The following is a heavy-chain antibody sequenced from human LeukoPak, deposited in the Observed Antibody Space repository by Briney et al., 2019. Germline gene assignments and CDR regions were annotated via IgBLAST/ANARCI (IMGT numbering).Heavy chain of an antibody. Sequence: ASVKVSCKASGYTFTGYYMHWVRQAPGQGLEWMGWINPNSGGTNYAQKFQGRVTMTTDTSTSTAYMELRSLRSDDTAVYYCARDGGALEYSDYWGQGTLVTVSS. J-gene: IGHJ4*02. CDR1: GYTFTGYY. V-gene: IGHV1-2*02. D-gene: IGHD1-1*01. CDR2: INPNSGGT. CDR3: ARDGGALEYSDY.